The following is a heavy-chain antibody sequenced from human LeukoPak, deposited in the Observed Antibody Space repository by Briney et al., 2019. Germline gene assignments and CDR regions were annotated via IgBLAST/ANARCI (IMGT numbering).Heavy chain of an antibody. V-gene: IGHV4-59*01. J-gene: IGHJ4*02. CDR3: ARDGYSGSDAL. Sequence: SETLSLTCTVSGGSISSYYWSWIRQPPGKGLEWIGYIYYSGSTKYNPSLKSRVTLSIDTSKNQFSLKLSSVTAADTAVYYCARDGYSGSDALWGQGILVTVSS. CDR1: GGSISSYY. D-gene: IGHD5-12*01. CDR2: IYYSGST.